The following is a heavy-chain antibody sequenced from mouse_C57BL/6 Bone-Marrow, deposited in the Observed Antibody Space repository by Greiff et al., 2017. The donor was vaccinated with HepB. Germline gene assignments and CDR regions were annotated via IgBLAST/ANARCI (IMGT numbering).Heavy chain of an antibody. CDR2: ISSGGSYT. J-gene: IGHJ2*01. V-gene: IGHV5-6*02. CDR1: GFTFSSYG. CDR3: ARRTVVFDY. Sequence: DVMLVESGGDLVKPGGSLKLSCAASGFTFSSYGMSWVRQTPDKRLEWVATISSGGSYTYYPDSVKGRFTISRDNAKNTLYLQMSSLKSEDTAMYYCARRTVVFDYWGQGTTLTVSS. D-gene: IGHD1-1*01.